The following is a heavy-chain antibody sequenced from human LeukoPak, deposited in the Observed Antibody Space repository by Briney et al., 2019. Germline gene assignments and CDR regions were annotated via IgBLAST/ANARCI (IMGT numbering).Heavy chain of an antibody. V-gene: IGHV4-59*08. Sequence: SETLFLTCSVSGVSVRSDYLSWIRQPPGKGLEWIGYISYTEDSNYNPSLRSRVTISTDTSENQFSLHLSSVTATDTAVYYCATSSHSGNYRAHWGPGTLVTVSS. CDR3: ATSSHSGNYRAH. J-gene: IGHJ4*02. CDR2: ISYTEDS. D-gene: IGHD3-10*01. CDR1: GVSVRSDY.